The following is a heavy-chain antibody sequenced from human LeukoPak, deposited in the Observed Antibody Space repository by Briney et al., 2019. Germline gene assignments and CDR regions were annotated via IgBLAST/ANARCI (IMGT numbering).Heavy chain of an antibody. CDR1: GGSFSGYH. J-gene: IGHJ4*02. CDR3: ARGPIPSEGGY. Sequence: SETLSLTCAVYGGSFSGYHWSWIRQPPGKGLEWIGEINHSGSTNCNPSLKSRVTISVDTSKNQFSLKLNSVTAADTAVYYCARGPIPSEGGYWGQGTPVTVSS. D-gene: IGHD3-16*01. CDR2: INHSGST. V-gene: IGHV4-34*01.